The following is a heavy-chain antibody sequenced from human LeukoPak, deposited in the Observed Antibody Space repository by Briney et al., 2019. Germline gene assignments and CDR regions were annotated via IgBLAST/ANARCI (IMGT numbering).Heavy chain of an antibody. CDR2: ISAYNGNT. D-gene: IGHD1-26*01. CDR3: ARGRANPTPSSFDY. CDR1: GYTFTSHG. V-gene: IGHV1-18*01. Sequence: ASVKVSCKASGYTFTSHGISWVRQAPGQGLEWMGWISAYNGNTNYAQKLQGRVTMTTDTSTSTAYMELRSLRSDDTAVYYCARGRANPTPSSFDYWGQGTLVTVSS. J-gene: IGHJ4*02.